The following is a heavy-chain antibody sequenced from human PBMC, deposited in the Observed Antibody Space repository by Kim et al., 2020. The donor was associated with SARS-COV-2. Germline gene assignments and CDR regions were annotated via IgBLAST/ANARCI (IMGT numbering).Heavy chain of an antibody. Sequence: GGSLRLSCAASGFTFSGYWMNWVRQAPGKGLEWVANIKQDGSEKYYVDSVKGRFTISRDNAKNSLYLQMNSLRAEDTAVYYCARDLVLRFNYWGQGTLVTVSS. V-gene: IGHV3-7*01. D-gene: IGHD3-3*01. CDR2: IKQDGSEK. CDR1: GFTFSGYW. CDR3: ARDLVLRFNY. J-gene: IGHJ4*02.